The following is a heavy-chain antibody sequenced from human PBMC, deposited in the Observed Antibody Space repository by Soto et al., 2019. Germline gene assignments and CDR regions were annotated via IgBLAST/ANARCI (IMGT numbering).Heavy chain of an antibody. CDR2: IYYSGST. V-gene: IGHV4-30-4*01. D-gene: IGHD4-4*01. J-gene: IGHJ4*02. Sequence: PSETLSLTCTVSGGSISSGDFYRSWIRQPPGKGLELIGNIYYSGSTYYNPSLRSRAIMSVDTSQNQFSLKLSSLTAADTAVYFCASADDFSARFDYWGQGALVTVSS. CDR1: GGSISSGDFY. CDR3: ASADDFSARFDY.